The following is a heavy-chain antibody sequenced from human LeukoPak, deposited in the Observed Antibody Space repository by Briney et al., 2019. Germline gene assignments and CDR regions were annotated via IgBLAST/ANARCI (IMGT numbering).Heavy chain of an antibody. CDR2: INPDRGGT. J-gene: IGHJ3*02. Sequence: GASVKVSCKASGYTFTSYGISWVRQAPGQGLEWMGWINPDRGGTNYAQTFQGRVTMTRDTSFSTAYMDLSRLTSDDTAVYYCAIYYGGNSGAFDIWGQGTLVTVSS. CDR3: AIYYGGNSGAFDI. CDR1: GYTFTSYG. V-gene: IGHV1-2*02. D-gene: IGHD4-23*01.